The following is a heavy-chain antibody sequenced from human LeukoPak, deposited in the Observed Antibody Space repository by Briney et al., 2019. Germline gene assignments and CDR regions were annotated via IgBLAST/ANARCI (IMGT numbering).Heavy chain of an antibody. CDR1: GFTFSSYG. CDR3: AAYSGSSPGGDY. CDR2: IWYDGSNK. J-gene: IGHJ4*02. V-gene: IGHV3-33*01. D-gene: IGHD1-26*01. Sequence: GGSLRLSCAASGFTFSSYGMHWVRQAPGKGLEWVAVIWYDGSNKYYADSVKGRFTISRDNSKNTLYLQMNSLRAEDTAVYYCAAYSGSSPGGDYWGQGTLVTVSS.